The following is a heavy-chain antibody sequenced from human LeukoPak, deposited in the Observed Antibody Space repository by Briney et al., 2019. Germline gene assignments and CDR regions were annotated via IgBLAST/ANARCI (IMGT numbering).Heavy chain of an antibody. J-gene: IGHJ4*02. V-gene: IGHV4-61*01. CDR1: GGSVSSGSYY. CDR2: IYYSGST. Sequence: SETLSLTCTVFGGSVSSGSYYWSWIRQPPGKGLEWIGYIYYSGSTNYNPSLKSRVTISVDTSKNQFSLKLSSVTAADTAVYYCARGDDSSGWYGTTTFDYWGQGTLVTVSS. D-gene: IGHD6-19*01. CDR3: ARGDDSSGWYGTTTFDY.